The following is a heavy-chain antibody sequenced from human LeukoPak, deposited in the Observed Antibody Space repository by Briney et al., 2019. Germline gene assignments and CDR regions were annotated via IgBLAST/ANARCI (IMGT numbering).Heavy chain of an antibody. Sequence: GGSLRLSCAASGFTFSSYEMNWVRQAPGKGLEWVSYISFSGITIYYADSVKGRFTISRDNAKNSLYVQMNSLRAEDTAVYYCAKVFEVRGARRPKDYWGQGTLGIVSS. CDR3: AKVFEVRGARRPKDY. CDR2: ISFSGITI. D-gene: IGHD3-10*01. CDR1: GFTFSSYE. V-gene: IGHV3-48*03. J-gene: IGHJ4*02.